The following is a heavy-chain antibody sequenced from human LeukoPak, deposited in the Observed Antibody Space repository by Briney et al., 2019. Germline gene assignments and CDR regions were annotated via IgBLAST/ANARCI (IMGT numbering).Heavy chain of an antibody. CDR3: ARDRYSSGWYVDY. CDR2: INPNSGGT. V-gene: IGHV1-2*06. CDR1: GYTFTGYY. J-gene: IGHJ4*02. Sequence: SSVKVSCKASGYTFTGYYMHWGRQAPGQGLEWMGRINPNSGGTNYAQKFQGRVTMTRDTSNSTAYMEMSRMRSDDTAVYSCARDRYSSGWYVDYWGQGTLVTVSS. D-gene: IGHD6-19*01.